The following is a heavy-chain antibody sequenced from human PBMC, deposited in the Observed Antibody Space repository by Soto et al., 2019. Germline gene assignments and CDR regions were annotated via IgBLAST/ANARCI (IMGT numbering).Heavy chain of an antibody. CDR2: MNPNSGNT. V-gene: IGHV1-8*01. D-gene: IGHD2-15*01. Sequence: QVQLVQSGAEVKKPGASVKVSCKASGYTFTSYDINWVRQATGQGLEWMGWMNPNSGNTGYAQKFQGRVTMTRNTSISTAYMELSSLRSEDTAVYYCARGRWSCSGGSCFEYYFDYWGQGTLVTVSS. CDR3: ARGRWSCSGGSCFEYYFDY. CDR1: GYTFTSYD. J-gene: IGHJ4*02.